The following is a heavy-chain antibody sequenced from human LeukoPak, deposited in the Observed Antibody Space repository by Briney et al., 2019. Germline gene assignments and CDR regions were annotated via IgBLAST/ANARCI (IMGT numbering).Heavy chain of an antibody. CDR1: GYSFTSYW. Sequence: GESLKISCKGSGYSFTSYWIGWVRQMPGKGLEWMGIIYPGDSDTGYSPSFQGQVTISADKSISTAYLQWSSLKASDTAMYYCASRVKIAAAADYGMDVWGQGTTVTVSS. CDR3: ASRVKIAAAADYGMDV. CDR2: IYPGDSDT. J-gene: IGHJ6*02. D-gene: IGHD6-13*01. V-gene: IGHV5-51*01.